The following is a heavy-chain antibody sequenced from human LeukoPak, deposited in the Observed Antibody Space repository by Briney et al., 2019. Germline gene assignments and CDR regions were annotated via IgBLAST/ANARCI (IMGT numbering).Heavy chain of an antibody. V-gene: IGHV3-23*01. CDR2: ISGSGGST. D-gene: IGHD2-21*02. Sequence: GGSLRLSCTASGFTFSSYAMSWVRQAPGKGLEWVSDISGSGGSTNYADSVKGRFTITRDNSKNTLYLQMNSLRAEDTAVYYCAKERHRTVVTATWPGPVHLEQWGEGPLVTVP. J-gene: IGHJ1*01. CDR3: AKERHRTVVTATWPGPVHLEQ. CDR1: GFTFSSYA.